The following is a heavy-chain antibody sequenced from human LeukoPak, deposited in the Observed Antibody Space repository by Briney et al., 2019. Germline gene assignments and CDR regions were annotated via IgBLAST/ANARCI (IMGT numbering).Heavy chain of an antibody. CDR2: IYPGDSDT. J-gene: IGHJ6*03. CDR1: GYSFTSYW. V-gene: IGHV5-51*01. Sequence: NRGASLKISCQGSGYSFTSYWIGWVRQVPGKGLEWMGIIYPGDSDTRYSPSFQGQVTISADKSISTAYLQWSSLKASDTAMYYCARGAVGAGNQKGYYMDVWGKGTTVTVSS. D-gene: IGHD1-26*01. CDR3: ARGAVGAGNQKGYYMDV.